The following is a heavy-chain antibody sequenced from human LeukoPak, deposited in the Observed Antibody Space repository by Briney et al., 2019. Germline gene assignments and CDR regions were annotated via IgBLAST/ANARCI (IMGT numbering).Heavy chain of an antibody. D-gene: IGHD6-6*01. V-gene: IGHV3-48*01. J-gene: IGHJ4*02. CDR2: ISSTGSTI. CDR1: GFTFSSYS. Sequence: GGSLRLSCAASGFTFSSYSMNWVRQAPGKGLEWVSYISSTGSTIYYADSVRGRFTISRDNAKNSLYLQMDSLRAEDTAVYYCARGSYSSSNYFDYWGQGTLVTVSS. CDR3: ARGSYSSSNYFDY.